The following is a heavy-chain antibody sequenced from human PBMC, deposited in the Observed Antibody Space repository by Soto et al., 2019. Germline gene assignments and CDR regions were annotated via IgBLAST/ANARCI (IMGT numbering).Heavy chain of an antibody. V-gene: IGHV2-5*02. CDR1: GFALSTSGVS. CDR2: IYWDGNK. J-gene: IGHJ4*02. CDR3: AHRHGSSGSYYFDY. Sequence: QITLKESGPTLVKPTQTLTLTCTFSGFALSTSGVSVAWIRHPPGKALEWLALIYWDGNKRYSPSLERRRNITKDPSKNQVVLTMTYMDHVDTATYYCAHRHGSSGSYYFDYWGPGVLVTVSS. D-gene: IGHD3-10*01.